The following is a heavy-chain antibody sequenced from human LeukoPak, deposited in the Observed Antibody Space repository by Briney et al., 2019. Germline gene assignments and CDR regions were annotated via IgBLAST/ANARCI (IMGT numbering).Heavy chain of an antibody. J-gene: IGHJ6*03. Sequence: PSETLSLTCAVYGGSFSGYYWSWIRQPPGKGLEWIGEINHSGSTNYNPSLKSRVTISVDTSKNQFSLKLSSVTAADTAVYYCARGRGDGYNLLDYYYYMDVWGKGTTVTVSS. CDR1: GGSFSGYY. CDR2: INHSGST. CDR3: ARGRGDGYNLLDYYYYMDV. V-gene: IGHV4-34*01. D-gene: IGHD5-24*01.